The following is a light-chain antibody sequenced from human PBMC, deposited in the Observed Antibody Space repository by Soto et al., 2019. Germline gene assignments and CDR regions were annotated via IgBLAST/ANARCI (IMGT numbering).Light chain of an antibody. V-gene: IGKV1-5*01. J-gene: IGKJ3*01. CDR2: GAS. CDR1: QSSGNW. Sequence: DIQMTQSPSTLSASVGDRVTITCRASQSSGNWLAWYQQKPGKAPKVLIYGASTLESGVPSRFSGSGSATEFTLTISSLQPDDFATYYCQQDHSYFTFGPGTKVDAK. CDR3: QQDHSYFT.